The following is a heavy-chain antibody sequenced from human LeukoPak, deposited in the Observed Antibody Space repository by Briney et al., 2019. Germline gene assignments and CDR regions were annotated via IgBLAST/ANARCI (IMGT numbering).Heavy chain of an antibody. CDR1: GDSVSNSLKY. CDR3: ARLTKGRYFDYIFDY. D-gene: IGHD3-9*01. CDR2: TYYTGST. J-gene: IGHJ4*02. V-gene: IGHV4-39*01. Sequence: PSETLSLTCTVSGDSVSNSLKYWGWIRQPPGKGLEWIGSTYYTGSTYANPTLKSRVTMSVDTSKNQFSLKLSSVTAADTAVYYCARLTKGRYFDYIFDYWGQGTLLTVSS.